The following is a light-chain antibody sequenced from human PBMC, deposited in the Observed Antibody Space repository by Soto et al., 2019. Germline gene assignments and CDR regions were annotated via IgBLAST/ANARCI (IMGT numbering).Light chain of an antibody. V-gene: IGKV3-20*01. CDR2: GAF. J-gene: IGKJ3*01. CDR1: QSVDKNF. Sequence: EIVLTQSPGTLSLSPGERATLSCRASQSVDKNFLAWYQQKPGQAPRLLIYGAFSRATGIPDRFSGSGSGTDFTLTISRLEPEDFVVHYCQQYGGSPIFTFGPGTKVDIK. CDR3: QQYGGSPIFT.